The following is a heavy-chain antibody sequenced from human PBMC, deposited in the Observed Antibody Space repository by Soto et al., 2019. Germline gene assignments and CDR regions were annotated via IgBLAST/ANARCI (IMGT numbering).Heavy chain of an antibody. V-gene: IGHV1-18*01. CDR1: GYTFTTYG. CDR3: AREGEMPYYYYGLDV. Sequence: SVKVSCKASGYTFTTYGISWVRQAPGQGLEWMGWISGYNGHTKYAQKFQGRVTMTTDTSTSTVYMDLRSLRSDDTAVYYCAREGEMPYYYYGLDVWGQGTTVTVSS. J-gene: IGHJ6*02. D-gene: IGHD3-16*01. CDR2: ISGYNGHT.